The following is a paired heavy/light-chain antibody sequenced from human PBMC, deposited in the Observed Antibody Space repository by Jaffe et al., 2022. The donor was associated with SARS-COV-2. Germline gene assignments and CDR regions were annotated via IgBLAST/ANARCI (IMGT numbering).Heavy chain of an antibody. V-gene: IGHV1-69*01. CDR2: IIPIFGTA. CDR3: ARGSVVVTAIYSYYGMDV. CDR1: GGTFSSYA. J-gene: IGHJ6*02. D-gene: IGHD2-21*02. Sequence: QVQLVQSGAEVKKPGSSVKVSCKASGGTFSSYAISWVRQAPGQGLEWMGGIIPIFGTANYAQKFQGRVTITADESTSTAYMELSSLRSEDTAVYYCARGSVVVTAIYSYYGMDVWGQGTTVTVSS.
Light chain of an antibody. CDR3: SSYTSSSTPL. J-gene: IGLJ2*01. CDR1: SSDVGGYNY. Sequence: QSALTQPASVSGSPGQSITISCTGTSSDVGGYNYVSWYQQHPGKAPKLMIYEVSNRPSGVSNRFSGSKSGNTASLTISGLQAEDEADYYCSSYTSSSTPLFGGGTKLTVL. CDR2: EVS. V-gene: IGLV2-14*01.